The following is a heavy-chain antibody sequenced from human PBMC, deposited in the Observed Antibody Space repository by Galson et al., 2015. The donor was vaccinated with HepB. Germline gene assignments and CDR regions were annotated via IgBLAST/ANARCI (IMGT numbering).Heavy chain of an antibody. J-gene: IGHJ6*02. CDR1: GYTFTDYG. V-gene: IGHV1-18*04. D-gene: IGHD3-10*01. CDR2: ISSYNGDT. Sequence: SVKVSCKASGYTFTDYGFNWVRQAPGQGLEWMGWISSYNGDTDYAQNFQNRVTMTTDTSTNTAYMEVRSLTSADTAVYYCARSGGVSSYYYYGMDVWSQGTLVTVSS. CDR3: ARSGGVSSYYYYGMDV.